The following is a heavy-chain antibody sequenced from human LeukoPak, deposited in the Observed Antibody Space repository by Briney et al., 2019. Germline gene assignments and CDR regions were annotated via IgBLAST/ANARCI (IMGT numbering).Heavy chain of an antibody. D-gene: IGHD6-13*01. Sequence: GGSLRLSCAASGFSLSSYEMNWVRLAPGKELEWISYISRTGNSIYYADSVKGRFTISRDNAKNSLYLQMNSLRDEDTAVYYCARGPYSSTRYVDYWGQGTLVTVAS. CDR3: ARGPYSSTRYVDY. V-gene: IGHV3-48*03. CDR1: GFSLSSYE. CDR2: ISRTGNSI. J-gene: IGHJ4*02.